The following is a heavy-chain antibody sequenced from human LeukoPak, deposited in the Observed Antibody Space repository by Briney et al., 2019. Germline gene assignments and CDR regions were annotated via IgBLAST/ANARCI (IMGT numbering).Heavy chain of an antibody. V-gene: IGHV3-30-3*01. CDR1: GFAFSDSV. J-gene: IGHJ4*02. CDR2: ISSDGNDK. D-gene: IGHD6-19*01. CDR3: AKDPYSSGWYSFDY. Sequence: GGSLRLSCAASGFAFSDSVMHWVRQAPGKGLEWVAGISSDGNDKHYADSVKGRFIVSRDDSETTLDLQMNSLRAEDTAVYYCAKDPYSSGWYSFDYWGQGTLVTVSS.